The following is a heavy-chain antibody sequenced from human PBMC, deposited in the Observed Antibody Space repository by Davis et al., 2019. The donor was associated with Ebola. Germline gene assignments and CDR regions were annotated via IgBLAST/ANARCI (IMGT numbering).Heavy chain of an antibody. CDR1: GFVFRNYV. CDR3: AKDTSNIWFDI. J-gene: IGHJ3*02. CDR2: LGTSVDT. V-gene: IGHV3-23*01. Sequence: GGSLRLSCAASGFVFRNYVMSWVRQAPGKGLEWVSTLGTSVDTYYADSVKGRFTISRDNSKNTLYLQMNGLRVEDTAIYYCAKDTSNIWFDIWGQGTNVTVSS. D-gene: IGHD1-26*01.